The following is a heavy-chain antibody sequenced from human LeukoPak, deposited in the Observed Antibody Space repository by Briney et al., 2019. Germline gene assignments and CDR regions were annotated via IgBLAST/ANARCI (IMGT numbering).Heavy chain of an antibody. CDR3: AREVPYYGSGLIDY. Sequence: ASVKVSCKASGYTFTSYGISWVRQAPGQGLEWMGWISAYNGNANYAQKLQGRVTMTTDTSTSTAYMELRSLRSDDTAVYYCAREVPYYGSGLIDYWGQGTLVTVSS. CDR2: ISAYNGNA. CDR1: GYTFTSYG. D-gene: IGHD3-10*01. J-gene: IGHJ4*02. V-gene: IGHV1-18*01.